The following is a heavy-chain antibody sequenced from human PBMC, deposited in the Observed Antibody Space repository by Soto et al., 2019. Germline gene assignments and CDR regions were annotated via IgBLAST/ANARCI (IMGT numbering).Heavy chain of an antibody. CDR2: ISDSDGRT. Sequence: ESGGGLVQPGGSLRLSCVASGFTFSTSAMNWVRQAPGKGPEWVSIISDSDGRTYYADSVKGRFTISRDNSRNTLFLDMNSLRAEDTAVYYCAKSLNINWKNWFDLWGQGTLVTVSA. CDR3: AKSLNINWKNWFDL. J-gene: IGHJ5*02. CDR1: GFTFSTSA. V-gene: IGHV3-23*01. D-gene: IGHD1-1*01.